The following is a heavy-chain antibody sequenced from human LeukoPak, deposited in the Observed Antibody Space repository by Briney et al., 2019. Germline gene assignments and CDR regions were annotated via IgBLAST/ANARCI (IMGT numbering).Heavy chain of an antibody. V-gene: IGHV4-59*01. Sequence: PSETLSLTCTVSGGSISNNYWSWIRQPPGKGLEWIGDIHSRGHTNSSPSLKSRITISLDTSKNQFSLRLSSVTAADTAVYYCARDSYSDSSGYFQDVLDIWGQGTMVTVSS. CDR3: ARDSYSDSSGYFQDVLDI. CDR1: GGSISNNY. CDR2: IHSRGHT. D-gene: IGHD3-22*01. J-gene: IGHJ3*02.